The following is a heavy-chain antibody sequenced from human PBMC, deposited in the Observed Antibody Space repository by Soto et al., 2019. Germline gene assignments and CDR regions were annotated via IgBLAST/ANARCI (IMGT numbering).Heavy chain of an antibody. CDR3: ARIGRGSVHFDY. J-gene: IGHJ4*02. CDR2: ISSSSSYI. V-gene: IGHV3-21*01. Sequence: PGGSLRLSCAASGFSFSSYTMNWVRQAPGKGLEWVSSISSSSSYIYYADSVKGRFTISRDNAKNSLYLQMNSLRAEYTAVYYCARIGRGSVHFDYWGQGTLVTVSS. D-gene: IGHD3-16*01. CDR1: GFSFSSYT.